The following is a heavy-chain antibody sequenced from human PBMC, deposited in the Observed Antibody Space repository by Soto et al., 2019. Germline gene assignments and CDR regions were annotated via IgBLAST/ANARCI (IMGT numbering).Heavy chain of an antibody. CDR2: IIPIFGTA. J-gene: IGHJ6*02. V-gene: IGHV1-69*13. Sequence: SVKVSCKASGGTFSSYAISWVRQAPGQGLEWMGGIIPIFGTANYAQKFQGRVTITADESTSTAYMELSSLRSEDTAVYYCARACRPRPYYYYGMDVWGQGTTVTVSS. D-gene: IGHD6-25*01. CDR3: ARACRPRPYYYYGMDV. CDR1: GGTFSSYA.